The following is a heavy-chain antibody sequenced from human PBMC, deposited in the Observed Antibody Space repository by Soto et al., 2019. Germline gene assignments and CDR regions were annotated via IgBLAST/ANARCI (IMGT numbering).Heavy chain of an antibody. CDR1: GYTLNHYA. J-gene: IGHJ4*02. CDR3: ARGSCSGGICVYYFDY. V-gene: IGHV1-3*04. Sequence: QVQLVQSGAEVKKPGASVNISCKASGYTLNHYALHWVRQAPGQRPEWMGWINTGNGDTKYSQKFQGRATITRDTSANTVYMDLSSLSSEDTAVYYCARGSCSGGICVYYFDYWGPGTLVTVSS. CDR2: INTGNGDT. D-gene: IGHD2-15*01.